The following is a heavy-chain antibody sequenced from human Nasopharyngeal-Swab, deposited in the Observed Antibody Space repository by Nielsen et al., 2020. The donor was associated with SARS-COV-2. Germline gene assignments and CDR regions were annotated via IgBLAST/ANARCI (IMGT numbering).Heavy chain of an antibody. CDR1: GFTFSSYG. J-gene: IGHJ6*03. D-gene: IGHD6-13*01. V-gene: IGHV3-33*01. CDR2: IWYDGSNK. CDR3: ARVSSSWYGINHYYYMDV. Sequence: GGSLRLSCAASGFTFSSYGMHWVRQAPGKGLEWVAVIWYDGSNKYYADSVKGRFTISRDNSKNTLYLQMNSPRAEDTAVYYCARVSSSWYGINHYYYMDVWGKGTTVTVSS.